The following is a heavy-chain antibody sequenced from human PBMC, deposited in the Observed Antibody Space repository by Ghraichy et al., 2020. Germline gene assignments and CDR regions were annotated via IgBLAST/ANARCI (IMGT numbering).Heavy chain of an antibody. CDR2: IYLGDSDT. D-gene: IGHD6-6*01. Sequence: GESLNISCKVSGYSLTNYWIAWVRQLPGKGLEWMGIIYLGDSDTRYSPSFQGQVTVSADKSIRTAYLQWSSLKASDTATYFCAREGAPRSFDYWGQGTLVTVSS. V-gene: IGHV5-51*01. J-gene: IGHJ4*02. CDR3: AREGAPRSFDY. CDR1: GYSLTNYW.